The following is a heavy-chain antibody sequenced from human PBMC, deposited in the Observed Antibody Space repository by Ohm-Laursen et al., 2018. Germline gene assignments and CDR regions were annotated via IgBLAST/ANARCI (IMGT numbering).Heavy chain of an antibody. CDR2: ISSSSSTI. D-gene: IGHD6-13*01. CDR3: ARCKQPRDYYGMDV. CDR1: GFTFSSYS. Sequence: SLRLSCAASGFTFSSYSMNWVRQAPGKGLEWVSYISSSSSTIYYADSVKGRFTISRDNAKNSLYLQMNSLRAEDTAMYYCARCKQPRDYYGMDVWGQGTTVTVSS. J-gene: IGHJ6*02. V-gene: IGHV3-48*04.